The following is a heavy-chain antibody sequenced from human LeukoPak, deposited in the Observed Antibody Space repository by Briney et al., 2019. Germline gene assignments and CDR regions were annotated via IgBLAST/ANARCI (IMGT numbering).Heavy chain of an antibody. Sequence: GRSLRLSCAASGFTFSSYGMPWVRQAPGKGLEWVAVIWYDGSNKYYADSVKGRFTISRDSSKNTVYLQMNSLRAEDTAVYYCAKDFLTGYFDYWGQGALVTVSS. V-gene: IGHV3-33*06. CDR3: AKDFLTGYFDY. CDR1: GFTFSSYG. D-gene: IGHD3-9*01. CDR2: IWYDGSNK. J-gene: IGHJ4*02.